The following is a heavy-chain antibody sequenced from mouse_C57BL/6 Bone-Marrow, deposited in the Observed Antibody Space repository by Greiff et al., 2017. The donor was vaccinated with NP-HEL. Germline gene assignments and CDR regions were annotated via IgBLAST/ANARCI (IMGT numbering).Heavy chain of an antibody. V-gene: IGHV1-81*01. Sequence: ESGAELARPGASVKLSCKASGYTFTSYGISWVKQRTGQGLEWIGEIYPRSGNTYYNEKFKGKATLTADKSSSTAYMELRSLTSEDSAVYFCAIYGYDVYYAMDYWGQGTSVTVSS. CDR1: GYTFTSYG. CDR2: IYPRSGNT. D-gene: IGHD2-2*01. J-gene: IGHJ4*01. CDR3: AIYGYDVYYAMDY.